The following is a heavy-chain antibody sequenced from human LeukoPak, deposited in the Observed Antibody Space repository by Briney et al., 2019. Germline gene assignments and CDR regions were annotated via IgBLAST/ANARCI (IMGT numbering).Heavy chain of an antibody. CDR2: ISGSGGST. CDR3: AKDITAMGDF. V-gene: IGHV3-23*01. D-gene: IGHD5-18*01. CDR1: GFMFSDYW. Sequence: PGGSLRLSCAASGFMFSDYWMAWVRQAPGKGLEWVSAISGSGGSTFYADSVKGRFTISRDNSKNTLYLQMNSLRAEDTAVYYCAKDITAMGDFWGQGTLVTVSS. J-gene: IGHJ4*02.